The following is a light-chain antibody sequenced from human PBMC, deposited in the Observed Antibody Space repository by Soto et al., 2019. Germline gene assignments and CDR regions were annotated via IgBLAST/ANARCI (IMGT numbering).Light chain of an antibody. CDR3: RQGKHWPLT. J-gene: IGKJ4*01. Sequence: DVVLPQSPLSLPVALGQPASISCRSSQSLVFSDGNTYLNWFHQRPGQSPRRLIYKISNRDSGVPDRVSGRGSATDFPMTISRGEAEYVVIYFCRQGKHWPLTFGWGSKLE. V-gene: IGKV2-30*01. CDR1: QSLVFSDGNTY. CDR2: KIS.